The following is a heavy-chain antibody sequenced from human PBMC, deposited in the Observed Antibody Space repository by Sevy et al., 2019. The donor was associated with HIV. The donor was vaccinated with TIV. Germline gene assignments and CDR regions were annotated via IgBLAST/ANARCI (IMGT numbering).Heavy chain of an antibody. V-gene: IGHV3-48*03. D-gene: IGHD3-10*01. CDR1: GFTFSSYE. J-gene: IGHJ4*02. CDR2: ISSSGSTI. Sequence: GGSLRLSCAASGFTFSSYEMNWVRQAPGKGLEWVSYISSSGSTIYYADSVKGRFTISRDNAKNSLYLQMNSPRAEDTAVYYCARDNARWYYYGSGSLFDYWGQGTLVTVSS. CDR3: ARDNARWYYYGSGSLFDY.